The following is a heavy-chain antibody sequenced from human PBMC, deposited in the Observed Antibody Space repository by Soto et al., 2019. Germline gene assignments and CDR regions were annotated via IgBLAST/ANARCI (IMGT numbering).Heavy chain of an antibody. CDR1: GFTFSSYS. J-gene: IGHJ3*02. CDR2: ISSSSSYI. V-gene: IGHV3-21*01. Sequence: GGSLRLSCAASGFTFSSYSMNWVRQAPGKGLEWVSSISSSSSYIYYADSVKGRFTISRDNAKNSLYLQMNSLRAEDTAVYYFASHNSGDYRDAFDIWSQGTMVTVSS. CDR3: ASHNSGDYRDAFDI. D-gene: IGHD2-21*02.